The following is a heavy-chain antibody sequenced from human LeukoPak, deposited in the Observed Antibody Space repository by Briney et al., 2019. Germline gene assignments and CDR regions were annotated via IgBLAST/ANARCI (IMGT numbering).Heavy chain of an antibody. J-gene: IGHJ4*02. CDR1: GGTFSSYA. D-gene: IGHD3-10*01. CDR2: IIPIFGTA. V-gene: IGHV1-69*01. Sequence: GSSVEVSFKASGGTFSSYAISWVRQAPGQGLEWMGGIIPIFGTANYAQKFQGRVTITADESTSTAYMELSSLRSEDTAVYYCASQEYGSGSHWGQGTLVTVSS. CDR3: ASQEYGSGSH.